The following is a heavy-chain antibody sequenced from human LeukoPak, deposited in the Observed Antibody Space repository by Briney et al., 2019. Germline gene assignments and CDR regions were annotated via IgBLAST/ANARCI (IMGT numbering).Heavy chain of an antibody. CDR3: AASTKHTAMVDY. D-gene: IGHD5-18*01. CDR1: GFTFSSYS. V-gene: IGHV3-21*01. J-gene: IGHJ4*02. Sequence: GGSLRLSCAASGFTFSSYSMNWVRQAPGKGLEWVSSIGSSSYIYHADSVKGRFTISRDNAKNSPYLQMNSLRAEDTAVYYCAASTKHTAMVDYWGQGTLVTVSS. CDR2: IGSSSYI.